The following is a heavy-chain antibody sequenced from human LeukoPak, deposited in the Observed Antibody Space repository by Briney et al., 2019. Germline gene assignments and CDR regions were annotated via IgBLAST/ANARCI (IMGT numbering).Heavy chain of an antibody. CDR1: GFTFSSYA. V-gene: IGHV3-23*01. D-gene: IGHD6-13*01. Sequence: GGSLRLSCAASGFTFSSYAMSWVRQAPGKGLEWVSAISGPGGSTYHADSVKGRFTVSRDNSKNTLYLQMNSLRAEDTAVYYCAKDSSSSSYYFDYWGQGTLVTVSS. J-gene: IGHJ4*02. CDR3: AKDSSSSSYYFDY. CDR2: ISGPGGST.